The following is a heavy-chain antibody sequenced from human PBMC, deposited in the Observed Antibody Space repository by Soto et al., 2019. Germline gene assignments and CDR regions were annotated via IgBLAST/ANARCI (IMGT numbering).Heavy chain of an antibody. J-gene: IGHJ5*02. Sequence: PGGSLILSCSASGFTFSTAWMNWVRQAPGKGLEWVGRIKSKTDGGSTDYAAPVRGRFSISRDDSENTLSLQMNSLKTEDTAVYYCTADLRSPARRFDPWGQGTLVTVSS. CDR1: GFTFSTAW. CDR3: TADLRSPARRFDP. D-gene: IGHD4-17*01. CDR2: IKSKTDGGST. V-gene: IGHV3-15*01.